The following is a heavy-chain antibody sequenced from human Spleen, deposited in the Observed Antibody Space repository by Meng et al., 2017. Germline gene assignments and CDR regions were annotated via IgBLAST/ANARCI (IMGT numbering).Heavy chain of an antibody. V-gene: IGHV4-61*01. Sequence: GSLRLSCTVSGYSISSGYYWGWIRQPPGKGLEWIGYIYYSGSTNYNPSLKSRVTISVDTSKKQFSLKLSSVTAADTAVYYCARDYDFYAFDIWGQGTMVTVSS. D-gene: IGHD3/OR15-3a*01. J-gene: IGHJ3*02. CDR3: ARDYDFYAFDI. CDR2: IYYSGST. CDR1: GYSISSGYY.